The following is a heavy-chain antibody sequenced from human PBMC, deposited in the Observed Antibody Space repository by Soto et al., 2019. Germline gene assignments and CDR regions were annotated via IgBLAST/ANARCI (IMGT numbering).Heavy chain of an antibody. Sequence: QITLKESGPTLVKPTQTLTLTCTFSGFSLSTSGVGVGWIRQPPGKALEWLALIYWDDDKRYSPSLKSRLTITKDTSKNQVVLTMTNMDPVDTATYYCAHNARYYDFGSGYPNWFDPWGQGTLVTVSS. D-gene: IGHD3-3*01. CDR1: GFSLSTSGVG. V-gene: IGHV2-5*02. J-gene: IGHJ5*02. CDR3: AHNARYYDFGSGYPNWFDP. CDR2: IYWDDDK.